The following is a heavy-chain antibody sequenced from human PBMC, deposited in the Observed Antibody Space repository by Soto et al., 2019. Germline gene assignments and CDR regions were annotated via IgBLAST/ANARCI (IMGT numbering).Heavy chain of an antibody. Sequence: QVQLVESGGGVVQPGRSLRVSCAASGFTFSSYGMNWVRQAPGKGLEWVAIISYDGSDKYYADSVKGRFTISRDNSKNTLYLQMNSLRVDDTAVYYCAKNPESYAWGLEGYCDYWGQGTLVTVSS. CDR3: AKNPESYAWGLEGYCDY. CDR2: ISYDGSDK. J-gene: IGHJ4*02. CDR1: GFTFSSYG. D-gene: IGHD3-16*01. V-gene: IGHV3-30*18.